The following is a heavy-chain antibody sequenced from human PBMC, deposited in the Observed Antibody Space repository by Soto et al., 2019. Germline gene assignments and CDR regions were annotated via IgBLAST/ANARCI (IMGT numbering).Heavy chain of an antibody. J-gene: IGHJ4*02. CDR1: GGSISSYD. Sequence: PSETLCLTCTVSGGSISSYDWRWIRQPPGKGLEWIGYIYYSGSTNYNPSLKSRVTISVDTSKNQFSLKLSSVTAADTAVYYCASAGGGPVYFDYWGQGTLGTVSS. D-gene: IGHD3-10*01. CDR3: ASAGGGPVYFDY. CDR2: IYYSGST. V-gene: IGHV4-59*01.